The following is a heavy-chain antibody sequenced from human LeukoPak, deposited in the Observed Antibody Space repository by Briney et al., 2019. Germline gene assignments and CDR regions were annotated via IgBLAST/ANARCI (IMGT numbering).Heavy chain of an antibody. CDR2: ISSGGNTI. V-gene: IGHV3-48*01. J-gene: IGHJ4*02. Sequence: GGSLRLSCAVSGFTFSSYNINWVRQAPGKGLEWVSYISSGGNTIDYADSVKGRFTISRDNSKNTLYLQMNSLRAEDTAVYYCAREPPGGGFDYWGQGTLVTVSS. D-gene: IGHD3-16*01. CDR3: AREPPGGGFDY. CDR1: GFTFSSYN.